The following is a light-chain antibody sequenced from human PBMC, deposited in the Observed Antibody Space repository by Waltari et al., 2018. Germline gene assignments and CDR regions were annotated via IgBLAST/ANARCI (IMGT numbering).Light chain of an antibody. CDR3: CSYAGSYTSRV. V-gene: IGLV2-11*01. J-gene: IGLJ1*01. CDR1: SSDVGGYNY. Sequence: QSALTQPRSVSGSPGQSVTISCTGTSSDVGGYNYVLWYQQHPGKAPKLMIYDVSKRPSGVPDRFSGSKSGNTASLTISGLQAEDEADYYCCSYAGSYTSRVFGTGTKVTVL. CDR2: DVS.